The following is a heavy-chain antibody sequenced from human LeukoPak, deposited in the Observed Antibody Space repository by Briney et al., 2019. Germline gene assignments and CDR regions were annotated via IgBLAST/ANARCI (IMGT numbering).Heavy chain of an antibody. Sequence: NPGGSLRLSCAASGFTFDDYAMHWVRQAPGKGLGWVSGISWNSGSIGYADSVKGRFTISRDNAKNSLYLQMNSLRAEDTALYYCAKDRDGQWLVSGWFDPWGQGTLVTVSS. CDR2: ISWNSGSI. J-gene: IGHJ5*02. V-gene: IGHV3-9*01. D-gene: IGHD6-19*01. CDR1: GFTFDDYA. CDR3: AKDRDGQWLVSGWFDP.